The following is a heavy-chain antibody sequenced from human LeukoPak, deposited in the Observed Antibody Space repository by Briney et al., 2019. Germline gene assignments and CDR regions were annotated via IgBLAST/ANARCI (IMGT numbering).Heavy chain of an antibody. D-gene: IGHD1-26*01. CDR3: TGGSYWDAFDI. CDR1: GYTFTSYD. V-gene: IGHV1-8*01. Sequence: ASVKVSCKASGYTFTSYDINWVRQAPGQGLEWMGWMNPNSANTGYAQNFQGRVTMTRSTSITTAYMELSSLRSEDTAVYYCTGGSYWDAFDIWGQGTMVTVSS. J-gene: IGHJ3*02. CDR2: MNPNSANT.